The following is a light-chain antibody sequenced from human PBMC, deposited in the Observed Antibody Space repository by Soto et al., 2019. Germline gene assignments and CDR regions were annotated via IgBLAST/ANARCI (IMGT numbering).Light chain of an antibody. Sequence: IQMTQSPSTLSASVGDRVTITCRASQSISSWLAWYQQKPGKAPKLLIYKASSLYSGVPSRFSGSGSGTEFTLTISSLQPDDFATYYCQQYNSYQIAFGQGTRLEIK. CDR2: KAS. CDR3: QQYNSYQIA. V-gene: IGKV1-5*03. CDR1: QSISSW. J-gene: IGKJ5*01.